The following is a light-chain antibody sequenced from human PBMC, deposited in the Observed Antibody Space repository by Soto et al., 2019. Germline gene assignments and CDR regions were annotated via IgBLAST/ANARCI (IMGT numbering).Light chain of an antibody. J-gene: IGKJ5*01. CDR3: QQRSNWPFG. CDR2: DAS. CDR1: QSVSSY. Sequence: EIVLTQSPATLSLSPGARATLSCRASQSVSSYLAWYQQKHGQAPRLLIYDASNRATGIPARFSGSGSGTDLTITISSLEPEDGEVYDGQQRSNWPFGFGQGTRLEI. V-gene: IGKV3-11*01.